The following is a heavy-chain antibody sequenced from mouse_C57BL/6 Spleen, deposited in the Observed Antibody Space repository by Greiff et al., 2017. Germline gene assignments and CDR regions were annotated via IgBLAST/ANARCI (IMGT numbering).Heavy chain of an antibody. CDR3: ARDPTTVVPYLYFDV. CDR2: ISDGGSYT. D-gene: IGHD1-1*01. J-gene: IGHJ1*03. Sequence: EVQRVESGGGLVKPGGSLKLSCAASGFTFSSYAMSWVRQTPEKRLEWVATISDGGSYTYYPDNVKGRFTISRDNAKNNLYLQMSHLKSEDTAMYYCARDPTTVVPYLYFDVWGTGTTVTVSS. CDR1: GFTFSSYA. V-gene: IGHV5-4*01.